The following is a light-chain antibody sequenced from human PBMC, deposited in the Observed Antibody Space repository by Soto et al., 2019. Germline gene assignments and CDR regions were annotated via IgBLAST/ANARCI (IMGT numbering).Light chain of an antibody. CDR3: QQYGSSPFT. Sequence: EFVLTQSPGTLSLSPGERATLSCRASQSVSSSYLAWYQQKPGQAPRLLIYGASSRATGSPDRFSGSGSGTDFTITISRLAPEDFAVYYCQQYGSSPFTFGPGTKVDIK. CDR2: GAS. V-gene: IGKV3-20*01. CDR1: QSVSSSY. J-gene: IGKJ3*01.